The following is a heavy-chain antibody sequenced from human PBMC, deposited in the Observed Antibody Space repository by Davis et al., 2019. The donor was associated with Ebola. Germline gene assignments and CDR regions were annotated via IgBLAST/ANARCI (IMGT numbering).Heavy chain of an antibody. CDR2: INHSGST. CDR3: AKSAGVTSTWDNWFDP. CDR1: GGSFSGYY. Sequence: MPSETLSLTCAVYGGSFSGYYWSWIRQPPGKGLEWIGEINHSGSTNYNPSLKSRVTISVDTSKNQFSLKLTSVTAADTAVYYCAKSAGVTSTWDNWFDPWGQGTPVTVSS. D-gene: IGHD2-21*02. V-gene: IGHV4-34*01. J-gene: IGHJ5*02.